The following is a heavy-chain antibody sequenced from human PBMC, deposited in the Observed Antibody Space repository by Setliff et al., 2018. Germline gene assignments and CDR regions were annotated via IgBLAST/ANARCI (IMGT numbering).Heavy chain of an antibody. Sequence: SETLSLTCAVYGDSFSGYFWTWIRQPPGKGLEWIGDIDQSGSTNYNPSLKSRLTISVDTSRNQFSLSLSSVTAADTAVYYCAGGAFGSRWYVRPWFDPWGQGTLVTVSS. CDR3: AGGAFGSRWYVRPWFDP. V-gene: IGHV4-34*01. CDR1: GDSFSGYF. J-gene: IGHJ5*02. CDR2: IDQSGST. D-gene: IGHD6-13*01.